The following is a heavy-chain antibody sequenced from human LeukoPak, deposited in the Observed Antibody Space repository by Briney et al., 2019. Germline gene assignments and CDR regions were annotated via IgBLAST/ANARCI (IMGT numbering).Heavy chain of an antibody. D-gene: IGHD3-22*01. V-gene: IGHV4-59*01. Sequence: SETLSLICTVSGDSMNNYYWSWIRQPPGKELEWIGYVFYTGSTNYNPSLKSRVTISVDTSKNQFSLKLRSVTAADTAVYYCARGLGDYDSSGRDAFDIWGQGTMVTVSS. CDR1: GDSMNNYY. J-gene: IGHJ3*02. CDR3: ARGLGDYDSSGRDAFDI. CDR2: VFYTGST.